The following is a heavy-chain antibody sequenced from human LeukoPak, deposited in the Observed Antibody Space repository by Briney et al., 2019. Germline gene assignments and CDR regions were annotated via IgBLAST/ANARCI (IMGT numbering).Heavy chain of an antibody. J-gene: IGHJ4*02. CDR3: ARGDTRFDY. CDR2: IIPIFGTA. CDR1: GGTFSSYA. Sequence: EASVKVSCKASGGTFSSYAISWVRQAPGQGLEWMGGIIPIFGTANYAQKFQGSVTMTIVTSTTTVYMELRSLRSDDTAVYYCARGDTRFDYWGQGTLVTVSS. V-gene: IGHV1-69*05. D-gene: IGHD2-15*01.